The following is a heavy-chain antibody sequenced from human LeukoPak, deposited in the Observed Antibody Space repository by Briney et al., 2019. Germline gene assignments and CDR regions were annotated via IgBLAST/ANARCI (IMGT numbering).Heavy chain of an antibody. D-gene: IGHD3-10*01. V-gene: IGHV1-46*01. CDR3: ARADRLPRVAPGAFNY. CDR2: INPSGGST. Sequence: ASVKVSCKASGYTFTSYYMHWVRQAPGQGLEWMGIINPSGGSTSYAQKFQGRVTMTRDTSTSTVYMELSSLRSEDTAVYYCARADRLPRVAPGAFNYWARGPLVTSPQ. J-gene: IGHJ4*02. CDR1: GYTFTSYY.